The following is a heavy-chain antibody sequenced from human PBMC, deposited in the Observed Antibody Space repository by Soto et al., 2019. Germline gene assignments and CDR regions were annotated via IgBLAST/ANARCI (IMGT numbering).Heavy chain of an antibody. V-gene: IGHV3-15*01. J-gene: IGHJ3*02. CDR3: TTDRNLGDAFDI. Sequence: PGGSLRLSCAASGFTFSNAWMSWVRQAPGKGLEWVSRIKSKTDGGTTDYAAPVKGRFTISRDDSKNTLYLQMNSLKTEDTAVYECTTDRNLGDAFDIWGQGTRVTVSS. CDR1: GFTFSNAW. CDR2: IKSKTDGGTT. D-gene: IGHD1-7*01.